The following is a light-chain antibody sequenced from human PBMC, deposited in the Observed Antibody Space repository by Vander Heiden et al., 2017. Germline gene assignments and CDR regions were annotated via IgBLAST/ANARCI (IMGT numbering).Light chain of an antibody. V-gene: IGLV3-21*02. Sequence: SYVLTQPPSLSVAPRQTARITCGGRKIGIKSVHWDQKKPGQAPVLVVYEDSDRPSGITERLSGSNSGNTATLTISRVEVGDEADYYCQVWDRNSDHVVFGGGTKLTVL. CDR3: QVWDRNSDHVV. CDR2: EDS. CDR1: KIGIKS. J-gene: IGLJ2*01.